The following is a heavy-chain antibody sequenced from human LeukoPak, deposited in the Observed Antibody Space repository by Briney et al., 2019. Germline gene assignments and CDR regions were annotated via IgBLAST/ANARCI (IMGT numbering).Heavy chain of an antibody. Sequence: PGGSLRLSCAASGFTVSSNYMSWVRQAPGRGLEWVSVIYSGSSTYYADSVKGRFTISRDNSKNTQYLQMNSLRAEDTAVYYCAKGYCGGDCPFDYWGQGTLVTVSS. CDR2: IYSGSST. CDR1: GFTVSSNY. CDR3: AKGYCGGDCPFDY. V-gene: IGHV3-53*05. D-gene: IGHD2-21*01. J-gene: IGHJ4*02.